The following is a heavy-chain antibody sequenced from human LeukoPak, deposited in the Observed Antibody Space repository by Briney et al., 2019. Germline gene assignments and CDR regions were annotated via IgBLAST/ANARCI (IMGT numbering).Heavy chain of an antibody. CDR2: ISSSSSYI. CDR1: GFTFSSYS. J-gene: IGHJ5*02. CDR3: ARDGFPPRWFDP. D-gene: IGHD5-12*01. V-gene: IGHV3-21*01. Sequence: GGSLRLSCAASGFTFSSYSMNWVRQAPGKGLEWVSSISSSSSYIYYADSVKGRFTISRDNAKNSLYLQMNSLRAEDTAVYYCARDGFPPRWFDPWGQGTLVTVSS.